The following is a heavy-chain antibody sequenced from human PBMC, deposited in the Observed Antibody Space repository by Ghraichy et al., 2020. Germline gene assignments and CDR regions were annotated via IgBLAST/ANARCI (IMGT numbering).Heavy chain of an antibody. V-gene: IGHV3-7*01. J-gene: IGHJ4*02. CDR3: ARDLGGGWYFDY. CDR1: GFIFSGYW. D-gene: IGHD6-19*01. CDR2: INKNGSEK. Sequence: GGSLRLSCAASGFIFSGYWMNWVRQAPGRGPEWVAHINKNGSEKHYVDSVKGRFTISRDNAKNTLYLQMNSLRAEDTAVYYCARDLGGGWYFDYWGQGARVPV.